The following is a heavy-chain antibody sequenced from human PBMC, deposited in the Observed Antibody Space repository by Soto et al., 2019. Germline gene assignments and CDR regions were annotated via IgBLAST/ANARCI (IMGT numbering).Heavy chain of an antibody. Sequence: QVHLVQSGAEVKKPGSSVKVSCKAPGGTFSNHAINWVRQAPGQGLEWMGRIIPIFSTTNYAQKFQGRVTMTADESTITAYLELSSQKQDDTAVYYCAREVAADGTFREDVFDIWGQGTLVTVSS. V-gene: IGHV1-69*12. CDR1: GGTFSNHA. CDR3: AREVAADGTFREDVFDI. J-gene: IGHJ3*02. CDR2: IIPIFSTT. D-gene: IGHD6-13*01.